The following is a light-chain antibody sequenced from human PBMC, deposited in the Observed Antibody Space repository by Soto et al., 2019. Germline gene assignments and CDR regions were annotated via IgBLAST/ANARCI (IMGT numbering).Light chain of an antibody. Sequence: QSVLTQPPSASGTPGQRVTISCSGSSSNIGSNYVYWYQQLPGTAPKRLIYRNNQRPSGVPDRFSGSKSGTSASLAISGLRSEDEDDYYCAAWDDSLSKVFGGGTKLTVL. CDR1: SSNIGSNY. CDR2: RNN. V-gene: IGLV1-47*01. CDR3: AAWDDSLSKV. J-gene: IGLJ2*01.